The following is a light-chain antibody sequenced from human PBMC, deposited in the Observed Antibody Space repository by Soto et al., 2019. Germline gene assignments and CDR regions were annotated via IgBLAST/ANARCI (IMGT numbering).Light chain of an antibody. CDR1: QSISNY. CDR3: QQTYSTLIT. J-gene: IGKJ4*01. V-gene: IGKV1-39*01. CDR2: GAS. Sequence: DIQMTQSPSSLSASGGDRVSISCLASQSISNYLNWYQQKPGKAPKLLIYGASSLQSGVPSRFSGSGSGTDFTLTISSLQPEDFATYYCQQTYSTLITFGVGTKVEIK.